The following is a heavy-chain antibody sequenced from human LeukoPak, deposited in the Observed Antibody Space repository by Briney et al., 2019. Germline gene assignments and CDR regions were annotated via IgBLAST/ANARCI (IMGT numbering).Heavy chain of an antibody. Sequence: PGGSLRLSCVASGFIFSNFRMDWVRQAPGKGLEWISYITKTSTSMYYADSVKGRFTISRDSGKNSLFLQMNSLRDADTAVYYCARGYDSGYYPPHLDYWGQGTLVTVSS. CDR3: ARGYDSGYYPPHLDY. CDR2: ITKTSTSM. CDR1: GFIFSNFR. J-gene: IGHJ4*02. V-gene: IGHV3-48*02. D-gene: IGHD3-22*01.